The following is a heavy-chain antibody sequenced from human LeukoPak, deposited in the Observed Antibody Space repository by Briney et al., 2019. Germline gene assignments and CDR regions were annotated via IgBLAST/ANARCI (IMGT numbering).Heavy chain of an antibody. CDR1: GFTFSSYA. J-gene: IGHJ4*02. D-gene: IGHD3-10*01. CDR3: ARDLLLWFGELSGDSDY. Sequence: GGSLRLSCAASGFTFSSYAMSWVRQAPGKGLEWVSAISGSGGSTYYADSVMGRFTISRDNSKNTLYLQMNSLRAEDTAVYYCARDLLLWFGELSGDSDYWGQGTLVTVSS. CDR2: ISGSGGST. V-gene: IGHV3-23*01.